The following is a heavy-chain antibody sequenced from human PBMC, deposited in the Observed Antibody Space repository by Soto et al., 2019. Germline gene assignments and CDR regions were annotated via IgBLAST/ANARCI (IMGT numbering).Heavy chain of an antibody. CDR2: INTDGSST. CDR1: GFTFSTYY. CDR3: ARSFGDSGP. Sequence: GGSLRLSCAASGFTFSTYYMNWVRQAPGKGLVWVSRINTDGSSTNYADSVKGRFTISRDNGNNTLYLQMNSLRAEDTAVYYCARSFGDSGPWGQGTLVTVSS. D-gene: IGHD1-26*01. V-gene: IGHV3-74*01. J-gene: IGHJ5*02.